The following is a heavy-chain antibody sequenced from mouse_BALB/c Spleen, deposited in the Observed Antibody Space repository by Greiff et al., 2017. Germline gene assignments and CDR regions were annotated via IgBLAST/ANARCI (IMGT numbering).Heavy chain of an antibody. D-gene: IGHD1-1*01. CDR3: ARDYGSRVPFDY. V-gene: IGHV3-6*02. CDR2: ISYDGSN. CDR1: GYSITSGYY. J-gene: IGHJ2*01. Sequence: EVQLQQSGPGLVKPSQSLSLTCSVTGYSITSGYYWNWIRQFPGNKLEWMGYISYDGSNNYNPSLKNRISITRDTSKNQFFLKLNSVTTEDTATYYCARDYGSRVPFDYWGQGTTLTVSS.